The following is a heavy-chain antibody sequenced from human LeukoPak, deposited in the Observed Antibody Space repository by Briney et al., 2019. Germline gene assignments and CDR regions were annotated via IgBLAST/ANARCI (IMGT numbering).Heavy chain of an antibody. D-gene: IGHD2-2*01. V-gene: IGHV1-69*13. J-gene: IGHJ5*02. CDR1: RGTFSSYA. CDR3: ARDARHKYCSSASCYRGWFDP. CDR2: IIPMFATA. Sequence: SVKVSCKASRGTFSSYAISWVRQAPGQGLEWMGGIIPMFATANYAQKFQGRVTITADESTSTAYMELSSLRSEDTAVYYCARDARHKYCSSASCYRGWFDPWGQGTLVTVSS.